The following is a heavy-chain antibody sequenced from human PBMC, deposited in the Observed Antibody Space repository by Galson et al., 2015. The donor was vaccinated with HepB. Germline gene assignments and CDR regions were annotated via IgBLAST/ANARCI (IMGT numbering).Heavy chain of an antibody. D-gene: IGHD3-16*02. Sequence: SVKVSCKASGYTFTGYYMHWVRQAPGQGLEWMGWINPNSGGTNYAQKFQGRVTMTRDTPISTAYMELSRLRSDDTAVYYCARDPFMITFGGVIGTPYYFDYWGQGTLVTVSS. J-gene: IGHJ4*02. CDR1: GYTFTGYY. V-gene: IGHV1-2*02. CDR2: INPNSGGT. CDR3: ARDPFMITFGGVIGTPYYFDY.